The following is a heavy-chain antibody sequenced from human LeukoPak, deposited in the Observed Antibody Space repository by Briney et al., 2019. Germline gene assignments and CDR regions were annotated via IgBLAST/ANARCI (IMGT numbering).Heavy chain of an antibody. J-gene: IGHJ4*02. Sequence: PSETLSLTCAVYGGSFSGHYWSWTRQPPGKGLEWIGEIHPSGSTSYNPSLKSRVTISVDTSKNQFSLKLSSVTAADTAVYYCAREGMTTAIDYWGQGTLVTVSS. CDR1: GGSFSGHY. CDR2: IHPSGST. CDR3: AREGMTTAIDY. D-gene: IGHD4-17*01. V-gene: IGHV4-34*01.